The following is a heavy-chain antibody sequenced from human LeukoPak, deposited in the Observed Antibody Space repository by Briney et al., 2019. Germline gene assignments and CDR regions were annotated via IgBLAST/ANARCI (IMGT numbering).Heavy chain of an antibody. CDR1: GGTFITYA. Sequence: GSSVKVSCKASGGTFITYAINWVRQAPGQGLEWMGGIMSIFGGANYAQKFQGRLTITADESTSTAYMELSSLRSEDTAIYYCAKVEIVAAPSWFDPWGQGTLVTVSS. J-gene: IGHJ5*02. D-gene: IGHD6-13*01. V-gene: IGHV1-69*13. CDR2: IMSIFGGA. CDR3: AKVEIVAAPSWFDP.